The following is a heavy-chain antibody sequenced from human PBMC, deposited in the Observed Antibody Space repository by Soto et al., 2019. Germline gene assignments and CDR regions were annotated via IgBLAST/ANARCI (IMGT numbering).Heavy chain of an antibody. D-gene: IGHD4-4*01. CDR2: IYPGDSDT. V-gene: IGHV5-51*01. CDR1: GYSFTNCW. CDR3: ARHPYSDYGAMYV. Sequence: GESLKISCTGSGYSFTNCWIGWVRQMPGKGLEWMGIIYPGDSDTRYSPSFQGQVTISADKSILTAYLQWSSLRASDTAMYYCARHPYSDYGAMYVWGQGTTVTVSS. J-gene: IGHJ6*02.